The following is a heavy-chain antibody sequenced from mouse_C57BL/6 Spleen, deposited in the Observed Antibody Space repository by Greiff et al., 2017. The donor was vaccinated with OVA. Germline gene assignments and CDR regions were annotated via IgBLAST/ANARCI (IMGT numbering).Heavy chain of an antibody. J-gene: IGHJ3*01. Sequence: VQLKESGAELVRPGASVKLSCTASGFNIKDDYMHWVKQRPEQGLEWIGWIDPENGDTEYASKFQGKATITADTSSNTAYLQLSSLTSEDTAVYYGTTWGNVRGFAYWGQGTLVTVSA. CDR2: IDPENGDT. V-gene: IGHV14-4*01. CDR3: TTWGNVRGFAY. CDR1: GFNIKDDY. D-gene: IGHD2-1*01.